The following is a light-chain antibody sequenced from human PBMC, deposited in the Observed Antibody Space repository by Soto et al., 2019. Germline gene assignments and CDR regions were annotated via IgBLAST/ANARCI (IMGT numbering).Light chain of an antibody. Sequence: DIVLTQSPGTLSLSPGDRVTLSCRASQSVRDRYLAWYQQTPGQAPSLLIYDTSTRATGVPERFSGSGSGTDFALTISRVQPEDFAIYYCQQYDSTPWTFGHGTKVEI. CDR1: QSVRDRY. CDR3: QQYDSTPWT. V-gene: IGKV3-20*01. J-gene: IGKJ1*01. CDR2: DTS.